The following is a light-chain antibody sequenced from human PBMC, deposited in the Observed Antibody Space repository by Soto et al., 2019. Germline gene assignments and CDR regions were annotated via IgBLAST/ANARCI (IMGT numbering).Light chain of an antibody. CDR3: CSYTSSRTYV. Sequence: SVVTQPASVSGSLGQSITISCTGTSSDVGAYIYVSWYQHHPGKAPKVMIYEVTNRPSGVSDRFSGSKSGNTASLTISGLQAEDEADYYCCSYTSSRTYVFGTGTKVTVL. J-gene: IGLJ1*01. CDR1: SSDVGAYIY. CDR2: EVT. V-gene: IGLV2-14*01.